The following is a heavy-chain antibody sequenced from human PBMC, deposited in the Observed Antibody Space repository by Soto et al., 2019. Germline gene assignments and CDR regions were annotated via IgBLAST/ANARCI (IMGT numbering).Heavy chain of an antibody. CDR1: GGTFSSYA. J-gene: IGHJ4*02. D-gene: IGHD3-22*01. V-gene: IGHV1-69*13. CDR2: IIPIFGTA. Sequence: SVKVSCKASGGTFSSYAISWVRQAPGQGLEWMGGIIPIFGTANYAQKVQGRVTITADESTSTAYMELSSLRSEDTAVYYCARQERGDYYYDSSGYLDYWGQGTLVTVSS. CDR3: ARQERGDYYYDSSGYLDY.